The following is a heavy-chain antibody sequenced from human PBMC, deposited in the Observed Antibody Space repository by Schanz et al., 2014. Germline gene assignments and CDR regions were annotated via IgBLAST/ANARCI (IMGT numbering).Heavy chain of an antibody. D-gene: IGHD2-2*01. CDR1: GFTFSSYA. Sequence: QVQLVESGGGVVQPGRSLRLSCAASGFTFSSYAMHWVRQAPGKGLEWVAVISYDGSNKYYADSVKGRFTISRDNSKNTLYLHMNTLRSEDTAMYYCAKDSTHIDIVLVPTAIDYWGQGTLVTVSS. CDR2: ISYDGSNK. CDR3: AKDSTHIDIVLVPTAIDY. J-gene: IGHJ4*02. V-gene: IGHV3-30-3*02.